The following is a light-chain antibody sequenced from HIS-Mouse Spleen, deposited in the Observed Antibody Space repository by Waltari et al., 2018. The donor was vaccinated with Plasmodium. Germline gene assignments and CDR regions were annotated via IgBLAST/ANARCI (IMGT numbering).Light chain of an antibody. Sequence: SYELTQPPSVSVSPGQTARITCPGDAVPKKYAYWYQQKSGQAHGLVIYEDSKRPPGLPERFSGASSGTMATLTIRGAQVEDEADYYCYSTDSSGNHRVFGGGTKLTVL. J-gene: IGLJ3*02. CDR2: EDS. V-gene: IGLV3-10*01. CDR1: AVPKKY. CDR3: YSTDSSGNHRV.